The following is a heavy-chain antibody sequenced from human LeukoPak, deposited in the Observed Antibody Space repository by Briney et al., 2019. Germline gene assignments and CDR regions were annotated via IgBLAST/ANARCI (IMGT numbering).Heavy chain of an antibody. Sequence: GGSLRLSCEAPGFTFSRYWMHWVRQAPGKGPVWVSRIKSDGKTNYADSVKGRFTISRDNAKNTVSLQMDSLRAEDTGVYYCARAPSEVGGYYPEYFRHWGQGTLVTVSP. D-gene: IGHD3-22*01. CDR2: IKSDGKT. V-gene: IGHV3-74*01. J-gene: IGHJ1*01. CDR1: GFTFSRYW. CDR3: ARAPSEVGGYYPEYFRH.